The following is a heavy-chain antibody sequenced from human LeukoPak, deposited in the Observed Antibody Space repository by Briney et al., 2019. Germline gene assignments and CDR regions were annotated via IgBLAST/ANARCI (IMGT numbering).Heavy chain of an antibody. CDR1: GVSVSSGSYF. Sequence: PSETLSLTCTVSGVSVSSGSYFWSWIRQPPGEGPQWIGYIYHDGSTNYSPSLRSRVSISVDTSQNQFSLKLSSVTTADTAVYFCATFFDFWFGPWGQGTHVTVSS. CDR2: IYHDGST. J-gene: IGHJ5*02. D-gene: IGHD5/OR15-5a*01. CDR3: ATFFDFWFGP. V-gene: IGHV4-61*01.